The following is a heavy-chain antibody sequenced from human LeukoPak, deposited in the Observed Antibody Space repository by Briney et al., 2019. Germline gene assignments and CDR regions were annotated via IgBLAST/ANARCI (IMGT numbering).Heavy chain of an antibody. CDR3: ARGGGLDV. D-gene: IGHD3-16*01. Sequence: GGSLRLSCVASGFTFDDYAMHWVRQAPGKGLEWVSGISWNSGSMGYADSVKGRFTISRDNAKNSLYLQMSNLRAEDTAVYFCARGGGLDVWGQGATVTVSS. J-gene: IGHJ6*02. V-gene: IGHV3-9*01. CDR1: GFTFDDYA. CDR2: ISWNSGSM.